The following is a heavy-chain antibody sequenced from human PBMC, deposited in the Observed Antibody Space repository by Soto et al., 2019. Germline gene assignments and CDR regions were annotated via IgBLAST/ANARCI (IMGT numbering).Heavy chain of an antibody. CDR2: ITGSGGST. J-gene: IGHJ4*02. D-gene: IGHD3-16*02. V-gene: IGHV3-23*01. CDR3: AKEVLHLGELSLGDYFDY. Sequence: GGSLRLSSAASGFTFSSYAMSWVRQALGKGLEWVSAITGSGGSTYYADSVKSRFTISRDKSKNTLYLQMNSLRAEDTAVYYCAKEVLHLGELSLGDYFDYWGQGTLVTVSS. CDR1: GFTFSSYA.